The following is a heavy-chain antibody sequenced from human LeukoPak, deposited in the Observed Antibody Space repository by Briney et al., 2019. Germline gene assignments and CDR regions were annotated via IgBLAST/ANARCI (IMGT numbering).Heavy chain of an antibody. D-gene: IGHD3-16*02. CDR2: IRNDETEI. CDR1: GFPFNAYN. J-gene: IGHJ4*02. V-gene: IGHV3-30*02. Sequence: PGGSLRLSCAAAGFPFNAYNIHWIRQAPGRGLEWVSFIRNDETEIHYADFAKGRFTISRDKSKNSVYLQMNSLRPDDTALYYCAKDGGRYRFDYWGQGTMVTVSS. CDR3: AKDGGRYRFDY.